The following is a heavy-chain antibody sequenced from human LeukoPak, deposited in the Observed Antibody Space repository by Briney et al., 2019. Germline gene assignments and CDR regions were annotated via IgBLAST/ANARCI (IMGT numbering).Heavy chain of an antibody. CDR3: SRAPIFGVVIGWFDP. CDR2: IYHSGST. CDR1: GGSISSGGYY. V-gene: IGHV4-30-2*01. Sequence: SETLSLTCTVSGGSISSGGYYWSWIRQPPGKGLEWIGYIYHSGSTYYNPSLKSRVTISVDRSKDQFSLKLSSVTAADTAVYYCSRAPIFGVVIGWFDPWGQGTLVTVSS. D-gene: IGHD3-3*01. J-gene: IGHJ5*02.